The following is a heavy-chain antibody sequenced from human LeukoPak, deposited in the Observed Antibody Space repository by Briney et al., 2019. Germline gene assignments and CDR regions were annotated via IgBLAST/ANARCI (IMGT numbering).Heavy chain of an antibody. CDR1: GGSFSGYY. CDR2: INHSGST. V-gene: IGHV4-34*01. Sequence: KPSETLSLTCAVYGGSFSGYYWSWIRQPPGKGLEWIGEINHSGSTNYNPSLKSRVTISVDTSKNQFSLKLSSVTAADTAVYYCARDPHSRSPGWFDPWGQGTLVTVSS. J-gene: IGHJ5*02. D-gene: IGHD6-6*01. CDR3: ARDPHSRSPGWFDP.